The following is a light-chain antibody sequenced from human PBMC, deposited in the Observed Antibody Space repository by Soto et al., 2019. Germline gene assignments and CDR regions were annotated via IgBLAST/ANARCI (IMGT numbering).Light chain of an antibody. CDR2: VAS. CDR1: QSLLQSNGYNY. Sequence: DIVLTQSPLSLSVTPGEPASISCRSSQSLLQSNGYNYLDWYLQKPGQSPRLLISVASIRASGVPDRFSGSGSGRDFTLKISRVEAEDVGVYYCMQALQTPFSFGPGTKVDIK. J-gene: IGKJ3*01. V-gene: IGKV2-28*01. CDR3: MQALQTPFS.